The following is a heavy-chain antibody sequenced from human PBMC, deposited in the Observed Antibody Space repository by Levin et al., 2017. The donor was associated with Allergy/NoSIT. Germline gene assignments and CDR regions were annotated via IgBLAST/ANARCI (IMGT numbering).Heavy chain of an antibody. CDR3: ARDLSSPAELGYYDFWSGYHTYYFDY. Sequence: SETLSLTCAVSGYSISSGYYWGWIRQPPGKGLEWIGSIYHSGSTYYNPSLKSRVTISVDTSKNQFSLKLSSVTAADTAVYYCARDLSSPAELGYYDFWSGYHTYYFDYWGQGTLVTVSS. J-gene: IGHJ4*02. D-gene: IGHD3-3*01. CDR1: GYSISSGYY. CDR2: IYHSGST. V-gene: IGHV4-38-2*02.